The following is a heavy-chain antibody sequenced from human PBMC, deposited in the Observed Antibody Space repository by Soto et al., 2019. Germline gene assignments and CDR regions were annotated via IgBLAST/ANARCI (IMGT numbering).Heavy chain of an antibody. Sequence: PGGSLRLSCAASGFTFSSYAMTWVRQAPGKGLEWVSTISASGGSTYYADSVKGRFTISRDNSKNTLNLQMNSLRAEDTAVYHCASHDYGDYSPFDYWGQGTLVTVSS. CDR2: ISASGGST. V-gene: IGHV3-23*01. J-gene: IGHJ4*02. D-gene: IGHD4-17*01. CDR1: GFTFSSYA. CDR3: ASHDYGDYSPFDY.